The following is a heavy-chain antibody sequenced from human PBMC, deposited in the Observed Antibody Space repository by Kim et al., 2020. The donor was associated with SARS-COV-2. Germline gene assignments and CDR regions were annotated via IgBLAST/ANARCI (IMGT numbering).Heavy chain of an antibody. V-gene: IGHV3-20*03. D-gene: IGHD3-10*01. J-gene: IGHJ4*02. CDR3: ARDSDYYGSGSKLGYFDY. Sequence: KGRFTISRDNAKNSLYLQMNSLRAEDTALYYCARDSDYYGSGSKLGYFDYWGQGTLVTVSS.